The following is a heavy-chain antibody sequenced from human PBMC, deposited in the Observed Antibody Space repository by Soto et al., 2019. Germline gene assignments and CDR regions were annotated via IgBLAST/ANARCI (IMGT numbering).Heavy chain of an antibody. J-gene: IGHJ6*02. CDR1: GDSVSSNSAA. D-gene: IGHD6-6*01. CDR2: TYYRSKWYN. V-gene: IGHV6-1*01. Sequence: QALALTCAISGDSVSSNSAAWNWIMQSPSRGLWWLGRTYYRSKWYNDYAVSVKRRITINPDTSKNQFSLQLNSVTPEDTAVYYCARDRIAARPQYYYYGMDVWGQGTTVTVSS. CDR3: ARDRIAARPQYYYYGMDV.